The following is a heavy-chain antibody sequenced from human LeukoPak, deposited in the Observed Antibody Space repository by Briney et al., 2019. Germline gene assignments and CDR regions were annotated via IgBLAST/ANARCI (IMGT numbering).Heavy chain of an antibody. V-gene: IGHV2-5*02. J-gene: IGHJ3*02. Sequence: SGPTLVNPTQTLTLTCTFSGFALETGGVGVGWIRQPPGKALEWLALIYWDDDKRYSPSLKSRLTITKDTPKNQVVLTMTNVDPVDTATYYCAHSNFIDAFDIWGQGTLVTVSS. CDR3: AHSNFIDAFDI. CDR1: GFALETGGVG. CDR2: IYWDDDK.